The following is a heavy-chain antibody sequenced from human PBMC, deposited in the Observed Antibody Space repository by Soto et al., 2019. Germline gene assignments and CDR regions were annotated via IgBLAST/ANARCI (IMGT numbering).Heavy chain of an antibody. V-gene: IGHV2-5*02. CDR1: GFSLTTSGVG. CDR3: AHRVLRTVFGLVTTTAIYFDF. D-gene: IGHD3-3*01. J-gene: IGHJ4*02. Sequence: QITLNESGPTVVSPTETLTLTCRFSGFSLTTSGVGVGWIRQSPGKAPEWLALIYWDDDKRYSASLKSRLTITKDTSKNQVVLTVSDLDPTDTATYSCAHRVLRTVFGLVTTTAIYFDFWGQGTPVAVSS. CDR2: IYWDDDK.